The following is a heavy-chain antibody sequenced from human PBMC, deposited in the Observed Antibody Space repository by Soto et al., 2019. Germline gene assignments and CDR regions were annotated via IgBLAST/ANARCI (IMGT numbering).Heavy chain of an antibody. CDR1: GGTFSSYT. CDR2: IIPILGIA. J-gene: IGHJ6*02. V-gene: IGHV1-69*02. D-gene: IGHD2-15*01. Sequence: QVQLVQSGAEVKKPGSSVKVSCKASGGTFSSYTISWVRQAPGQGLEWMGRIIPILGIANYAQKFQGRVTITADKSTSTANMELSSLRSEDTAGYYCARGSCSGGSCYYYYYYGMDVWGQGTTVTVSS. CDR3: ARGSCSGGSCYYYYYYGMDV.